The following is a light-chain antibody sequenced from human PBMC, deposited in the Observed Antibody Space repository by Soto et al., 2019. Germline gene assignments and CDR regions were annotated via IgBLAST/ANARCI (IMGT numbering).Light chain of an antibody. CDR2: GAS. CDR1: QSVSSSY. V-gene: IGKV3-20*01. Sequence: EIVLTQSPGTLSLSPGERATLSCRASQSVSSSYLAWYQQTPGQAPSLLNYGASSRATGIPDRCSGSGSGTVFPLTISRLEHEDFAEYYCQQYGSSFTFGPGTKVDIK. CDR3: QQYGSSFT. J-gene: IGKJ3*01.